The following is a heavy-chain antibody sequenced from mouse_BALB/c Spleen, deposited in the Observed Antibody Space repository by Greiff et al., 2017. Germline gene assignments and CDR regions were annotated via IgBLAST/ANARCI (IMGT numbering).Heavy chain of an antibody. Sequence: DVHLVESGGGLVQPGGSLRLSCATSGFTFTDYYMSWVRQPPGKALEWLGFIRNKANGYTTEYSASVKGRFTISRDNSQSILYLQMNTLRAEDSATYYCARGDGNYVPFAYWGQGTLVTVSA. CDR3: ARGDGNYVPFAY. J-gene: IGHJ3*01. CDR2: IRNKANGYTT. CDR1: GFTFTDYY. D-gene: IGHD2-1*01. V-gene: IGHV7-3*02.